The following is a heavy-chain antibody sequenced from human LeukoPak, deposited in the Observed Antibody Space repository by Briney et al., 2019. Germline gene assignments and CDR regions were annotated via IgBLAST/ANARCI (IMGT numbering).Heavy chain of an antibody. V-gene: IGHV3-74*01. Sequence: PGGSLRLSCAASGFTFSSYWMHWVRQAPGKGLVWVSRINSDGSSTSYADSVKGRFTISRDNAKNTLYLQVNSLRAEDTAVYYCARGYCSGGSCYEGDAFDIWGQGTMVTVSS. D-gene: IGHD2-15*01. CDR1: GFTFSSYW. J-gene: IGHJ3*02. CDR2: INSDGSST. CDR3: ARGYCSGGSCYEGDAFDI.